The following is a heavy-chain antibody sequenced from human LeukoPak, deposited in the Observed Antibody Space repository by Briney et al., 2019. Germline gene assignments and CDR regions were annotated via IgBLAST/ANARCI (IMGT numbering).Heavy chain of an antibody. CDR2: IYTSGST. V-gene: IGHV4-61*02. J-gene: IGHJ4*02. CDR1: GGSISSGSYY. CDR3: ARGYDDSSGYGDVWYFDY. Sequence: PSETLSLTCTVSGGSISSGSYYWSWVRQPAGKGLEWIGRIYTSGSTNYNPSLKSRVTISGDTSKNQFSLKLISVTAADTAVYFCARGYDDSSGYGDVWYFDYWGQGTLVTVSS. D-gene: IGHD3-22*01.